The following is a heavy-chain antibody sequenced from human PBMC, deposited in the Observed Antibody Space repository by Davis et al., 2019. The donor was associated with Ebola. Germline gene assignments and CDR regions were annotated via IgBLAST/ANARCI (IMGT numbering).Heavy chain of an antibody. D-gene: IGHD3-10*01. CDR1: GFTFSHAW. CDR3: VRDSGNYYYYYMDV. CDR2: MDPDGIST. V-gene: IGHV3-74*01. J-gene: IGHJ6*03. Sequence: PGGSLRLSCAVSGFTFSHAWMNWVRQASGKGLVWVSRMDPDGISTSYADSVKGRFTISRDNAKNTLYLQMSSLRAEDTAMYYCVRDSGNYYYYYMDVWGQGTTVTVSS.